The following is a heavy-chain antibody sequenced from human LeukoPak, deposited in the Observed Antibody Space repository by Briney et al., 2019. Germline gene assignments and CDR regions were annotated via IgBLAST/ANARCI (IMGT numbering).Heavy chain of an antibody. D-gene: IGHD3-10*01. Sequence: SETLSLTCAVYGGSFSGYYWSWIRQPPGKGLEWIGEINHSGSTNYNPSLKSRVTISVDTSKNQFSLKLSSVTAADTAVYYCARGPYGSGSYYKRYYYYMDVWGKGTTVTVSS. CDR1: GGSFSGYY. J-gene: IGHJ6*03. CDR3: ARGPYGSGSYYKRYYYYMDV. V-gene: IGHV4-34*01. CDR2: INHSGST.